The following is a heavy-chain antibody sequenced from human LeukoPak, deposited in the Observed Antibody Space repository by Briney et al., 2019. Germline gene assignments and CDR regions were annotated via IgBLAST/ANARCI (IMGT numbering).Heavy chain of an antibody. D-gene: IGHD4-23*01. CDR3: ARGGKATVVTM. V-gene: IGHV4-4*07. J-gene: IGHJ4*02. CDR1: GGSINSYY. CDR2: IYSSGST. Sequence: PSETLSLTCTVSGGSINSYYWSWIRQPAGKGLEWIGRIYSSGSTNYNPSLKSRVSMSVDTSKSQFSLKLTSVTAADTALYYCARGGKATVVTMWGQGILVTVSS.